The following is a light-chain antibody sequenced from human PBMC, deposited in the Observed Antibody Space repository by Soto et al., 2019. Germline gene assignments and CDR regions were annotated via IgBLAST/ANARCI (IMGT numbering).Light chain of an antibody. CDR2: EVS. J-gene: IGLJ3*02. CDR1: SSDVGGYNY. Sequence: QSVLTQPASVSGSPGQSITISCTGTSSDVGGYNYVSWYQQHPGKAPKLMIYEVSNRPSGVSNRFSGSKSGNTASLTISGLKAEDEDDYYCSSYTSSSTWVFGGGTKLTVL. V-gene: IGLV2-14*01. CDR3: SSYTSSSTWV.